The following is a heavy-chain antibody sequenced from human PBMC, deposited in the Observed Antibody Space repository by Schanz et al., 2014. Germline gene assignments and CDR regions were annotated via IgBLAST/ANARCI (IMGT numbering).Heavy chain of an antibody. D-gene: IGHD6-13*01. Sequence: EVQLVQSGGGLVQPGGSLRLSCAASTFTFDHYAMTWVRQAPGKGLEWVAAVSSRSDEIKYADSVRGRFTISRDNSRSTMYLQMNSLRAEDTAVYYCARDGEAAAGCDYWGQGTLVTVSS. CDR3: ARDGEAAAGCDY. CDR1: TFTFDHYA. J-gene: IGHJ4*02. V-gene: IGHV3-23*04. CDR2: VSSRSDEI.